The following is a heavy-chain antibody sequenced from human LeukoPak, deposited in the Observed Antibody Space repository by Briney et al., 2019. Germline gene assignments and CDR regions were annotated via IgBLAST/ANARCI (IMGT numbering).Heavy chain of an antibody. D-gene: IGHD2/OR15-2a*01. CDR1: GGYISRYY. CDR2: IYYSESN. V-gene: IGHV4-59*01. CDR3: AREVKVGNTDTGYYFDY. J-gene: IGHJ4*02. Sequence: SETLSLTCTVSGGYISRYYWSWIRQPPGQGLEWIGYIYYSESNNYNPSLKRRVTISVDTSKSQFSLKLNSVTAADTAVYYCAREVKVGNTDTGYYFDYWGQGILVTVSS.